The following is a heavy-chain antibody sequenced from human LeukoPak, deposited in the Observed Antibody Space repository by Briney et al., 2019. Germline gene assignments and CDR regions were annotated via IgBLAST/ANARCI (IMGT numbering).Heavy chain of an antibody. Sequence: SETLSLTCTVSGYSISSGYYWGWIRQPPGKGLEWIGSIYHSGSTYYNPSLKSRVTISVDTSKNQFSLKLSSVTAADTAVYYCASPTPDDYGDSDLRRTAFDIWGQGTMVTVSS. V-gene: IGHV4-38-2*02. CDR2: IYHSGST. CDR3: ASPTPDDYGDSDLRRTAFDI. CDR1: GYSISSGYY. D-gene: IGHD4-17*01. J-gene: IGHJ3*02.